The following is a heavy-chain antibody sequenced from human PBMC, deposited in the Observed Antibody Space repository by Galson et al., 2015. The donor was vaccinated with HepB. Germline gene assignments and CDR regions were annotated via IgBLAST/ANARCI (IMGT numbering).Heavy chain of an antibody. J-gene: IGHJ4*02. CDR2: ISSGSSTI. CDR1: GFTFSSYS. D-gene: IGHD1-26*01. Sequence: LRLSCAASGFTFSSYSMNWVRQAPGKGLEWVSYISSGSSTIYYADSVKGRLTISRDNAKNSLYLRINSLRDEDTAVYYCARDPGSGSVFDYWGQGTLITVSS. CDR3: ARDPGSGSVFDY. V-gene: IGHV3-48*02.